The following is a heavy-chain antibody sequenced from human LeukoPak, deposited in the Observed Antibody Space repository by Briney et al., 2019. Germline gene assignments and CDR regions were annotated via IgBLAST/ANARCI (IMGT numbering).Heavy chain of an antibody. D-gene: IGHD3-22*01. CDR2: IYYSGST. V-gene: IGHV4-31*03. CDR1: GGSISSGGYY. Sequence: ASETLSLTCTVSGGSISSGGYYWSWIRQHPGKGLEWIGYIYYSGSTYYNPSLKSRVTISVDTSKNQFSLKLSSVTAADTAVYYCARELKSLHDSSDNWFDPWGQGTLVTVSS. J-gene: IGHJ5*02. CDR3: ARELKSLHDSSDNWFDP.